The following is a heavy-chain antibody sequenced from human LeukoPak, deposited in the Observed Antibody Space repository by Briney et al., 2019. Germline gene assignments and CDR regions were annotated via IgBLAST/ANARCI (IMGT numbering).Heavy chain of an antibody. CDR3: ARVHGSGYKIYNWFDP. J-gene: IGHJ5*02. V-gene: IGHV3-53*01. CDR1: GFTVSSNY. D-gene: IGHD5-12*01. Sequence: GGSLRLSCAASGFTVSSNYMSWVRQAPGKGLEWVSVIYSGGSTYYADSVKGRFTISRDNSKNTLYLQMNSLRAEDTAVYYCARVHGSGYKIYNWFDPWGQGTLVTVSS. CDR2: IYSGGST.